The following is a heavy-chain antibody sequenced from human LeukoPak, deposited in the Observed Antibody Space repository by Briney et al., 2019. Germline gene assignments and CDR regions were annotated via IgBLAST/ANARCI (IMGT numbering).Heavy chain of an antibody. V-gene: IGHV3-30*02. D-gene: IGHD2-2*01. J-gene: IGHJ3*02. CDR1: GFTFSSYG. Sequence: PGRSLRLSCAASGFTFSSYGMHWVRQAPGKGLEWVAFIRYDGSNKYYADSVKGRFTISRDDSKNTLYLQMNSLRAEDTAVYYCSSVVVVPAATLGDAFDIWGQGTMVTVSS. CDR3: SSVVVVPAATLGDAFDI. CDR2: IRYDGSNK.